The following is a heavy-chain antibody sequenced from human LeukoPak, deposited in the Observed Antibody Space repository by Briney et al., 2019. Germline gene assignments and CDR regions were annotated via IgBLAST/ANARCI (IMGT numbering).Heavy chain of an antibody. Sequence: GGSLRLSCAASGFTFSGYGMHWVRQAPGKGLEWVAVIWYDGSNDDYADSVKGRFTISRDNAKNSLYLQMNSLRAEDTAVYYCARGVAYCGGDCYRAFDIRGQGTMVTVSS. J-gene: IGHJ3*02. CDR3: ARGVAYCGGDCYRAFDI. CDR2: IWYDGSND. CDR1: GFTFSGYG. D-gene: IGHD2-21*02. V-gene: IGHV3-33*01.